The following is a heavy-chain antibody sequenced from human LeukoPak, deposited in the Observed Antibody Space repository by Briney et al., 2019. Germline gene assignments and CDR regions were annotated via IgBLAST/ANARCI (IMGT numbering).Heavy chain of an antibody. CDR3: ARAFVYCSSTSCYPLYYFDY. Sequence: SETLSLTCAAYGGSFSGYYWSWIRQPPGKGLEWIGEINHSGSTNYNPSLKSRVTISVDTSKNQFSLKLSSVTAADTAVYYCARAFVYCSSTSCYPLYYFDYWGQGTLVTVSS. CDR1: GGSFSGYY. J-gene: IGHJ4*02. D-gene: IGHD2-2*01. V-gene: IGHV4-34*01. CDR2: INHSGST.